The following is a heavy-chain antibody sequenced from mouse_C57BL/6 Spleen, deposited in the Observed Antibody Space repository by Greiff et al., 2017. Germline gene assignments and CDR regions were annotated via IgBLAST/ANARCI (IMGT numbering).Heavy chain of an antibody. V-gene: IGHV1-22*01. Sequence: EVKLMESGPELVKPGASVKMSCKASGYTFTDYNMHWVKQSHGKSLEWIGYINPNNGGTSYNQKFKGKATLTVNKSSSTAYMELRSLTSEDSAVYYCARGRRGAMDYWGQGTSVTVSS. CDR2: INPNNGGT. CDR3: ARGRRGAMDY. J-gene: IGHJ4*01. D-gene: IGHD2-12*01. CDR1: GYTFTDYN.